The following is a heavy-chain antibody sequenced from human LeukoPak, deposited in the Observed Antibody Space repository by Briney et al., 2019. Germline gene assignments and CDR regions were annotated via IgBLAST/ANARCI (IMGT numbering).Heavy chain of an antibody. D-gene: IGHD2-8*01. CDR2: VSYDGTDT. CDR1: GFAFSSFG. Sequence: GRSLRLSCAASGFAFSSFGMHWVRQAPGKGPEWVATVSYDGTDTSYADSVKGRFAIFRDNSKNTLYLQMNSLRTEDTAVYYCVRVSGFCTNGVCPSFDPWGQGTLVTVSS. J-gene: IGHJ5*02. V-gene: IGHV3-30*03. CDR3: VRVSGFCTNGVCPSFDP.